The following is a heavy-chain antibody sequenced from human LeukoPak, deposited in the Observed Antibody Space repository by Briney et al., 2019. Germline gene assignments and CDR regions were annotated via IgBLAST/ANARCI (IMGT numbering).Heavy chain of an antibody. D-gene: IGHD1-1*01. CDR1: GLTFSDSY. V-gene: IGHV3-53*01. J-gene: IGHJ4*02. CDR2: IYSAGSP. CDR3: ARGRSGSPGLFDS. Sequence: GGSLRLSCAASGLTFSDSYMNWVRQAPGKGLEWVSVIYSAGSPYYTDSVMGRFTISRDKSKNTLYLQMNSLRAEDTAVYYCARGRSGSPGLFDSWGQGTLVTVSS.